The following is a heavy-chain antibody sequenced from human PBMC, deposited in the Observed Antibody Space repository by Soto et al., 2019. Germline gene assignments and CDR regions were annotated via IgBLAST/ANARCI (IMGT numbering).Heavy chain of an antibody. J-gene: IGHJ4*02. CDR2: IYYSGST. D-gene: IGHD2-2*01. CDR1: GGSISSYY. Sequence: SETLSLTCTVSGGSISSYYWSWIRQPPGKGLEWIGYIYYSGSTNYNPSLKSRVTISVDTSKNQFSLKLSSVTAADTAAYYCAATRLGYCSSTSCYLGYWGQGTLVTVSS. CDR3: AATRLGYCSSTSCYLGY. V-gene: IGHV4-59*01.